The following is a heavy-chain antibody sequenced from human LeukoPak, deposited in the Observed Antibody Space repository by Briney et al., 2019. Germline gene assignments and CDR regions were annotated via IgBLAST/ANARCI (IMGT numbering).Heavy chain of an antibody. CDR1: GFTFSSYS. Sequence: PGGSLRLSCAASGFTFSSYSMNWARQAPGKGLEWVSSISSNSSYIYYADSVKGRFTISRDNAKNSLYLQMNSLRAEDTAVYYCARDPRLGSGSYYDGPNWFDPWGQGTLVTVSS. D-gene: IGHD3-10*01. CDR2: ISSNSSYI. J-gene: IGHJ5*02. V-gene: IGHV3-21*01. CDR3: ARDPRLGSGSYYDGPNWFDP.